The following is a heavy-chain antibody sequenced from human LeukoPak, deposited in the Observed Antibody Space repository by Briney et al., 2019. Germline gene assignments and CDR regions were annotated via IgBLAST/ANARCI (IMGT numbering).Heavy chain of an antibody. CDR2: IGFSTNNV. CDR3: AKDNGNGWLGEFAFEY. D-gene: IGHD3-10*01. Sequence: PGTSLRLSCVASGFTFDYSAFHWVRQGPGKGLEWVSGIGFSTNNVDYADSVRGRFTISRDNTKNSLDLQMDSLRAEDTAFYYCAKDNGNGWLGEFAFEYWGQGILVTVSS. J-gene: IGHJ4*02. CDR1: GFTFDYSA. V-gene: IGHV3-9*01.